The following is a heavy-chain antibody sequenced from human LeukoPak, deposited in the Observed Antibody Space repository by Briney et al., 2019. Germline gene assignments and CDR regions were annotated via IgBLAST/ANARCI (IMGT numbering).Heavy chain of an antibody. D-gene: IGHD3-10*01. CDR1: GFTVSSNY. J-gene: IGHJ4*02. CDR3: AKDRGVRGRKDDY. V-gene: IGHV3-66*01. CDR2: IYSGGST. Sequence: GGSLRPSCAASGFTVSSNYMSWVRQAPGKGLEWVSVIYSGGSTYYADSVRGRFTISRDNSKNTLYLQMNSLRAEDTAVYYCAKDRGVRGRKDDYWGQGTLVTVSS.